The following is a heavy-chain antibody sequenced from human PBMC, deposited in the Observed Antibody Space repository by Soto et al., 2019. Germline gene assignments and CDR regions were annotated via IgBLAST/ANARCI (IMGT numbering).Heavy chain of an antibody. J-gene: IGHJ4*02. Sequence: QVQLVESGGGVVQPGRSLRLSCAASGFTFSSYGMHWVRQAPGKGLEWVAVISYDESNKYYADSVKGRFTISRDNSKNTLYLQMNSLRAEDTAVYYCAKDRDMAKITFYFDYWGQGTLVTVSS. CDR2: ISYDESNK. V-gene: IGHV3-30*18. CDR1: GFTFSSYG. D-gene: IGHD3-16*01. CDR3: AKDRDMAKITFYFDY.